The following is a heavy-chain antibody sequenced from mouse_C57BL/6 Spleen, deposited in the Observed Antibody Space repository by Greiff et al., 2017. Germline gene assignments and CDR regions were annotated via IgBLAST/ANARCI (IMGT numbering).Heavy chain of an antibody. V-gene: IGHV14-3*01. Sequence: EVQLQQSVAELVRPGASVKLSCTASGFNIKNTYMHWVKQRPEQGLEWIGRIDPANGNTKYAPKFQGRATITADTSSNTAYLQLSSLTSEDTAIXCGARDYYSSSSYFDGWGTGTTLTVSS. CDR3: ARDYYSSSSYFDG. CDR2: IDPANGNT. J-gene: IGHJ2*01. D-gene: IGHD1-1*01. CDR1: GFNIKNTY.